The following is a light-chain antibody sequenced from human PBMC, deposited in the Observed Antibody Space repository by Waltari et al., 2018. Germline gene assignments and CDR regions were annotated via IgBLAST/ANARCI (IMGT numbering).Light chain of an antibody. J-gene: IGKJ1*01. CDR2: GAS. CDR3: QQYGSLPWT. CDR1: QRISSSY. Sequence: EIVLTKSPGTLSLSPGERAPLSCRASQRISSSYLAWYQQKPGQAPSLLIYGASSRTTGIPDRFSGSVSGTDFTLTISRLEPEDFAVYSCQQYGSLPWTFGQGTKVEIK. V-gene: IGKV3-20*01.